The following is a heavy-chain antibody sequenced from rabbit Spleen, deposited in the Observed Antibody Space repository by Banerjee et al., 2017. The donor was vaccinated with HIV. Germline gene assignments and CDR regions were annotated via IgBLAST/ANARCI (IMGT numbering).Heavy chain of an antibody. CDR2: IAGSSSDFT. CDR1: GFDFSVYG. Sequence: QEQLVESGGGLVQPGGSLKLSCKASGFDFSVYGLSWVRQAPGKGLEWISCIAGSSSDFTYSATWAKGRFTISKTSSTTVTLQMTSLTVADTATYFCARDTGTSFSTYGMDLWGQGTLVTVS. D-gene: IGHD7-1*01. CDR3: ARDTGTSFSTYGMDL. V-gene: IGHV1S45*01. J-gene: IGHJ6*01.